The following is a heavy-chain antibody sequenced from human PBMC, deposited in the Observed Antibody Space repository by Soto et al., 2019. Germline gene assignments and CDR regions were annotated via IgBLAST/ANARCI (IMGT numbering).Heavy chain of an antibody. J-gene: IGHJ4*02. Sequence: PWGSLRLSCAASGFTLSSYWMNWVRLAPGKGLEWVANIKQDGSQKNYVDSVKGRFTISRDNAKNSLYLQMSSLRAEDTAVYYCMTSVTTHDYWGPGTLVTVSS. CDR2: IKQDGSQK. V-gene: IGHV3-7*01. D-gene: IGHD4-17*01. CDR1: GFTLSSYW. CDR3: MTSVTTHDY.